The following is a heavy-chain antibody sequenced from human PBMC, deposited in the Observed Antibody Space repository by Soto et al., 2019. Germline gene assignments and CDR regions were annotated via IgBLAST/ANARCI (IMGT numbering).Heavy chain of an antibody. V-gene: IGHV1-3*01. CDR1: GYTFTSYA. CDR2: INAGNGNT. Sequence: ASVKVSCKASGYTFTSYAMHWVRQAPGQRLEWMGWINAGNGNTKYSQKFQGRVTITRDTSASTAYTVRSSLRSEDTAVYYCAIGGYYDFWSGLSTTYGMDVWGQGTTVTVSS. D-gene: IGHD3-3*01. CDR3: AIGGYYDFWSGLSTTYGMDV. J-gene: IGHJ6*02.